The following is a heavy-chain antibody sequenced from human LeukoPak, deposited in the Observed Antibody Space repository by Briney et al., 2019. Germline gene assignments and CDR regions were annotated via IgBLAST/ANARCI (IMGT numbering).Heavy chain of an antibody. CDR3: ARDLEYSYGQKE. CDR2: IGSSSSSI. CDR1: EFTFSKYA. Sequence: GGSLRLSCAASEFTFSKYAMNWVRQAPGKGLEWVSYIGSSSSSIYYADSVKGRFTISRDNAKNVLFLQMNSLRVEDTAVYYCARDLEYSYGQKEWGQGTPVTVSS. D-gene: IGHD5-18*01. J-gene: IGHJ4*02. V-gene: IGHV3-48*01.